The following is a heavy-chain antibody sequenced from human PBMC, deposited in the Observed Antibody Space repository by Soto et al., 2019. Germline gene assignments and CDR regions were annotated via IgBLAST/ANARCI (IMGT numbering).Heavy chain of an antibody. Sequence: EVQLLESGGGLVQPGGSLRLSCAASGFTFSSYALSWVRQAPGKGLEWVSAISGSGGSTDYADSVKGRFTISRDNSKNTLYLQKNSLRTDDTAVHYCAKEQGWNDRMRTAFNYWGQGTLVTLS. CDR1: GFTFSSYA. CDR2: ISGSGGST. D-gene: IGHD1-1*01. V-gene: IGHV3-23*01. J-gene: IGHJ4*02. CDR3: AKEQGWNDRMRTAFNY.